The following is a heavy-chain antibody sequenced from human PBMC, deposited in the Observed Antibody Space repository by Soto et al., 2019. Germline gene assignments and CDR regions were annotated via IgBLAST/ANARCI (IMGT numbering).Heavy chain of an antibody. D-gene: IGHD6-19*01. CDR1: GDSVSSNSSA. J-gene: IGHJ6*02. V-gene: IGHV6-1*01. CDR3: AREGVIALACTRFYYYYGTDV. Sequence: SQTLSLTFAISGDSVSSNSSAWNWIRQSPSRGLEWLGRTYYRSKWYNDYAVSVKSRITINPDTSKNQFSLQLNSVTPEDTAVYYCAREGVIALACTRFYYYYGTDVWGQGITMTVS. CDR2: TYYRSKWYN.